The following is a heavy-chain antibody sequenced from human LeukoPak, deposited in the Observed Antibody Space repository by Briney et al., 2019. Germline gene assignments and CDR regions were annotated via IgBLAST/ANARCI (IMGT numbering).Heavy chain of an antibody. J-gene: IGHJ4*02. D-gene: IGHD3-3*01. Sequence: ASVKVSCKASGYTFTGYYMHWGRQAPGQGLEWMGWINPNSGGTNYAQKFQGRVTMTRDTSISTAYMELSRLRSDDTAVYYCARDPYIWSGCDYWGQGTLVTVSS. V-gene: IGHV1-2*02. CDR1: GYTFTGYY. CDR2: INPNSGGT. CDR3: ARDPYIWSGCDY.